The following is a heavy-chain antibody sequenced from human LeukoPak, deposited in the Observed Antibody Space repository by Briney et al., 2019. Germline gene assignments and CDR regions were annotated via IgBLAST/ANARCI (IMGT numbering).Heavy chain of an antibody. D-gene: IGHD6-19*01. V-gene: IGHV1-8*03. Sequence: ASVKVSCKASGYTFTSYDINWVRQATGQGLEWMGWMNPNSGNTGYAQKFQGRVTITRNTSISTAYMELSSLRSEDTAVYYCAILAVADHWFDPWGQGTLVTVSS. CDR2: MNPNSGNT. CDR3: AILAVADHWFDP. J-gene: IGHJ5*02. CDR1: GYTFTSYD.